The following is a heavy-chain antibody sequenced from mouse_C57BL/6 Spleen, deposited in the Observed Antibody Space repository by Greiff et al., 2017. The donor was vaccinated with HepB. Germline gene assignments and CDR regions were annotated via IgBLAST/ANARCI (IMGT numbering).Heavy chain of an antibody. CDR2: IRNKANGYTT. J-gene: IGHJ2*01. Sequence: DVMLVESGGGLVQPGGSLSLSCAASGFTFTDYYMSWVRQPPGKALEWLGFIRNKANGYTTEYSASVKGRFTISRDNSQSILYLQMNALRAEDSATYYCARYDGYQYYFDYWGQGTTLTVSS. V-gene: IGHV7-3*01. CDR1: GFTFTDYY. D-gene: IGHD2-3*01. CDR3: ARYDGYQYYFDY.